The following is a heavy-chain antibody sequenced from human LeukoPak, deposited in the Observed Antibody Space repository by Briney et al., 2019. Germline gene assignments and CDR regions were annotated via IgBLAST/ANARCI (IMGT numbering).Heavy chain of an antibody. CDR1: GFTVSSTY. D-gene: IGHD3-22*01. CDR2: IYSGGNI. Sequence: PGGSLRLSCAASGFTVSSTYMSWVRQAPGKGLEWVSVIYSGGNIYYIESVKGRFTISRDTSKNTLYLQMNSLRAEDTAVYFCARSSGFAFDIWGLGTMVTVSS. J-gene: IGHJ3*02. V-gene: IGHV3-53*01. CDR3: ARSSGFAFDI.